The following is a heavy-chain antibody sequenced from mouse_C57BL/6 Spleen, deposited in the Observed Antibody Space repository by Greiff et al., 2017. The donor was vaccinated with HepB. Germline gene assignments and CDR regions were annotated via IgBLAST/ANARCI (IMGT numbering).Heavy chain of an antibody. D-gene: IGHD2-1*01. Sequence: QVQLQQPGAELVRPGSSVKLSCKASGYTFTSYWLDWVKQRPGQGLEWIGNIYPSDSETHYNQKFTDKATLTVDTSSSTAYMQLSSLTSEDSAVYYCARRGNYIYYAMDYWGQGTSVTVSS. CDR2: IYPSDSET. J-gene: IGHJ4*01. CDR3: ARRGNYIYYAMDY. CDR1: GYTFTSYW. V-gene: IGHV1-61*01.